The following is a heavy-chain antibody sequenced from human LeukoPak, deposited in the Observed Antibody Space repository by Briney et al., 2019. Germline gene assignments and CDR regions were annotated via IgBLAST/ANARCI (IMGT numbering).Heavy chain of an antibody. CDR1: GGSISSYY. CDR3: ATGGYSYGGDDAFDI. Sequence: SETLSLTCTVSGGSISSYYWSWIRQPPGKGLEWIGYIYHSGSTYYNPSLKSRVTISVDRSKNQFSLKLSSVTAADTAVYYCATGGYSYGGDDAFDIWGQGTMVTVSS. D-gene: IGHD5-18*01. CDR2: IYHSGST. V-gene: IGHV4-59*04. J-gene: IGHJ3*02.